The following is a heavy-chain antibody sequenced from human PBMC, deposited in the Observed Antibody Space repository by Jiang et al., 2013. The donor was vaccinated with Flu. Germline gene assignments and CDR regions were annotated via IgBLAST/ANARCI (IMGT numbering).Heavy chain of an antibody. J-gene: IGHJ4*02. CDR2: ISSSSSYI. Sequence: VQLLESGGGLVKPGGSLRLSCAASGFTFSSYSMNWVRQAPGKGLEWVSSISSSSSYIYYADSVKGRFTISRDNAKNSLYLQMNSLRAEDTAVYYCARDYYDSSGYHLYYFDYWGQGTLVTSPQ. V-gene: IGHV3-21*01. D-gene: IGHD3-22*01. CDR1: GFTFSSYS. CDR3: ARDYYDSSGYHLYYFDY.